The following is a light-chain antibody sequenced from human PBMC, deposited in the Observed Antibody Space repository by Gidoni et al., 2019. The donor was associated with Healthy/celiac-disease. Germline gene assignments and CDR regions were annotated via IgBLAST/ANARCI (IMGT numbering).Light chain of an antibody. CDR3: QSYDSSLSGGV. V-gene: IGLV1-40*01. J-gene: IGLJ1*01. CDR2: GNS. Sequence: QSVLTQPPSVSAAPGQRVTISCTGSSSNVWAGYDVPWYQQLPGTAPKLLIYGNSNRPSGVPDRFSGSKSGTSASLAITGLQAEDEADYYCQSYDSSLSGGVFGTGTKVTVL. CDR1: SSNVWAGYD.